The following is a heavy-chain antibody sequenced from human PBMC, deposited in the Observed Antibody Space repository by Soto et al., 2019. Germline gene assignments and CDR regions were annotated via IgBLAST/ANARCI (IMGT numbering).Heavy chain of an antibody. J-gene: IGHJ4*02. D-gene: IGHD2-15*01. CDR3: ARAGYCSGGSCWDFDC. Sequence: ASVKVSCKASGYTFTSYAMHWVRQAPGQRLEWMGWINAGNGNTKYSQKFQGRVTITRDTSASTAYMELSSLRSEDTAVYYCARAGYCSGGSCWDFDCWGQGTLVTVSS. CDR2: INAGNGNT. CDR1: GYTFTSYA. V-gene: IGHV1-3*01.